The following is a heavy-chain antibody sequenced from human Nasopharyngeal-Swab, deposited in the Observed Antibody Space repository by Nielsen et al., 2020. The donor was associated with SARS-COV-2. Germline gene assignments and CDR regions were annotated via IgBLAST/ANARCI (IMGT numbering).Heavy chain of an antibody. J-gene: IGHJ3*02. CDR3: ATVKTYYYDSSGDRGDAFDI. CDR1: GGTFSSYA. D-gene: IGHD3-22*01. Sequence: SVKVSCKASGGTFSSYAISWVRHAPGQGLEWMGGIIPIFGTANYAQKFQGRVTITADKSTSTAYMELSSLRSEDTAVYYCATVKTYYYDSSGDRGDAFDIWGQGTMVTVSS. V-gene: IGHV1-69*06. CDR2: IIPIFGTA.